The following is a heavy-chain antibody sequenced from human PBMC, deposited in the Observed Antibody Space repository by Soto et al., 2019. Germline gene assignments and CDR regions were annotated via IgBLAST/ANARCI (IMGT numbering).Heavy chain of an antibody. J-gene: IGHJ3*02. Sequence: PGGSLRLSCAASGFTFSSYGMHWVRQAPGKGPEWVAVISYDGSNKYYADSVKGRFTISRDNSKNMLYLQMNSLRAEDTAVYYCAKDLLQADAFDIWGQGTMVTVSS. CDR2: ISYDGSNK. CDR3: AKDLLQADAFDI. V-gene: IGHV3-30*18. CDR1: GFTFSSYG. D-gene: IGHD2-21*01.